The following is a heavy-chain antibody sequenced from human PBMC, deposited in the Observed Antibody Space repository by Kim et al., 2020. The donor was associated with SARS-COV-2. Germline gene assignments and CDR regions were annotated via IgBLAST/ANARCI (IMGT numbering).Heavy chain of an antibody. D-gene: IGHD3-3*01. CDR3: AKDPYYDFWSGYYFDY. V-gene: IGHV3-23*01. Sequence: VTGRLTLHRDNSKNKLYLQMNSLRAEDTAVYYCAKDPYYDFWSGYYFDYWGQGALVTVSS. J-gene: IGHJ4*02.